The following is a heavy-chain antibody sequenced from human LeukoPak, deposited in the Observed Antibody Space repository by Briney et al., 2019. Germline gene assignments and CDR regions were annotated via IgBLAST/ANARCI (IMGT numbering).Heavy chain of an antibody. V-gene: IGHV3-23*01. CDR3: AKGVVVAPDVTPFDY. CDR2: ISGRGASK. CDR1: GLTFNNYA. D-gene: IGHD2-2*01. Sequence: PGGSLRLSCAVSGLTFNNYAMSWVRQAPGKGLEWVSGISGRGASKYYADSVKGRFTISRDNAKNTLYLQMNSRRAEDTAVYYCAKGVVVAPDVTPFDYWGQGTLVTVSS. J-gene: IGHJ4*02.